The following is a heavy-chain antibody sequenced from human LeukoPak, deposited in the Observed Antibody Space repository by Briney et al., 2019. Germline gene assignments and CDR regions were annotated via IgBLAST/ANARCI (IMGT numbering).Heavy chain of an antibody. Sequence: GGSLRLSCAASGFTFSSYSMNWVRQAPGKGLEWVSVIYSGGSTYYADSVKGRFTISRDNSKNTLYLQMNSLRAEDTAVYYCATEGDSSGYYYWGQGTLVTVSS. CDR2: IYSGGST. J-gene: IGHJ4*01. CDR1: GFTFSSYS. V-gene: IGHV3-66*01. CDR3: ATEGDSSGYYY. D-gene: IGHD3-22*01.